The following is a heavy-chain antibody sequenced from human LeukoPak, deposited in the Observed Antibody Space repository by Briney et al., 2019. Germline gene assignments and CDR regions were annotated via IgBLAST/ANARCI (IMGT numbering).Heavy chain of an antibody. CDR2: MSAYNGNT. Sequence: ASVKVSCKASGYTFTNYGISWVRQAPGQGREGMGWMSAYNGNTNYAQKLQGRVTMTTDTSTSTAYMELRSLRSDDTAVYYCARTNYGGNPYYFDYWGQGTLVTVSS. CDR3: ARTNYGGNPYYFDY. D-gene: IGHD4-23*01. V-gene: IGHV1-18*01. J-gene: IGHJ4*02. CDR1: GYTFTNYG.